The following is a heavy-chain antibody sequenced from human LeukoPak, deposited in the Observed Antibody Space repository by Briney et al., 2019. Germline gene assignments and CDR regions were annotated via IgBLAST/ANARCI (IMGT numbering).Heavy chain of an antibody. CDR1: GYTFTSYA. CDR2: IIPIFGTA. V-gene: IGHV1-69*13. J-gene: IGHJ6*02. D-gene: IGHD3-3*01. CDR3: ARDRGNYDFWSGTKSYYYGMDV. Sequence: GASVKVSCKASGYTFTSYAMHWVRQAPGQGLEWMGGIIPIFGTANYAQKFQGRVTITADESTSTAYMKLSSLRSEDTAVYYCARDRGNYDFWSGTKSYYYGMDVWGQGTTVTVSS.